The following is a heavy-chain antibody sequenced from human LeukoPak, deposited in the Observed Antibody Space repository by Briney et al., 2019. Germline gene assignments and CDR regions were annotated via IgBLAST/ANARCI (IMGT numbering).Heavy chain of an antibody. J-gene: IGHJ4*02. D-gene: IGHD2-15*01. CDR3: GSTNSFSY. Sequence: GGSLRLSWAASGFAFSNYWMNWARQAPEKGLEWVANIKQDGSETNYVDSVKGRFTISRDNAKNSLYLQMNSLRAEDTALYCCGSTNSFSYWGRGTLVTVSS. CDR1: GFAFSNYW. V-gene: IGHV3-7*01. CDR2: IKQDGSET.